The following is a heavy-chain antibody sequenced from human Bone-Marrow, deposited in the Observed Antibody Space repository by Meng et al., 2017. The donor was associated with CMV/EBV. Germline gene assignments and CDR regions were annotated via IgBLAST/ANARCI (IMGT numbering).Heavy chain of an antibody. CDR3: SRAPSGGYRLAPDY. CDR1: GFIFSSYG. Sequence: GESLKISCAASGFIFSSYGIHWVRQAPGKGLEWVAVIWSDGSNKYYEDSVKGRFTISRDNSKNTLYLQMNSLRAEATAVSYCSRAPSGGYRLAPDYWGQGTLVTVSS. D-gene: IGHD3-22*01. J-gene: IGHJ4*02. V-gene: IGHV3-33*01. CDR2: IWSDGSNK.